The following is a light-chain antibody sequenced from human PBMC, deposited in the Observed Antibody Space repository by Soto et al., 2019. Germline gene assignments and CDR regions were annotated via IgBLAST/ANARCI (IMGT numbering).Light chain of an antibody. Sequence: EIVMTQSPATLSVSPGERATLSCRASQSVSSNLAWYQQKPGQAPRLLIYDASTRATGIPARISGSGSGTEFTLTISSLPSEDFAVSYCRQYNNWRTFGQGTKVDIK. CDR2: DAS. V-gene: IGKV3-15*01. CDR3: RQYNNWRT. J-gene: IGKJ1*01. CDR1: QSVSSN.